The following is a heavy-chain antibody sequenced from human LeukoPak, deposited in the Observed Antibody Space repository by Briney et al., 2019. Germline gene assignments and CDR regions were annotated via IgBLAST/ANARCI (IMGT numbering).Heavy chain of an antibody. D-gene: IGHD1-20*01. V-gene: IGHV3-7*01. CDR3: ARDGITGTVAFDI. CDR2: IRQDGSEK. CDR1: RFTFRSYW. J-gene: IGHJ3*02. Sequence: GGSLRLSGSASRFTFRSYWMTWVRQAPGKGLEWVANIRQDGSEKYYVDSVKGRFTISRDNAKNSLYLQMNSLRAEDTAVYYCARDGITGTVAFDIWGQGTMVTVSS.